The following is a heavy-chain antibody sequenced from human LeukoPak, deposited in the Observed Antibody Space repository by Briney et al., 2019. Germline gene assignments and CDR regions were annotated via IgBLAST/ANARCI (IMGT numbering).Heavy chain of an antibody. CDR3: ARDPRSYYDILTGYSG. CDR2: ISRSGSSI. V-gene: IGHV3-11*04. Sequence: GGSLRLSCAASGFTFSDYYMSWIRRAPGKGLEWLSYISRSGSSIHYADSVKGRFTISRDNAKNSLYLQMNSLRAEDTAVYYCARDPRSYYDILTGYSGWGQGTLVTVSS. D-gene: IGHD3-9*01. J-gene: IGHJ4*02. CDR1: GFTFSDYY.